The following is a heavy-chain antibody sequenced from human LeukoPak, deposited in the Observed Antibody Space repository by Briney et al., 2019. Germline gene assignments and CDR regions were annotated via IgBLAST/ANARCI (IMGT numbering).Heavy chain of an antibody. CDR1: GGSINTPNYY. J-gene: IGHJ1*01. CDR2: IHHSGNT. V-gene: IGHV4-39*07. Sequence: SETLSLTCTVSGGSINTPNYYWGWIRQTPGKGLEWIGSIHHSGNTYYNPSLKSRVTISVDTSKNQFSLKVSSVTAADTAVYYCARPGDYYDSSGYNEYFQHWGQGTLVTVSS. D-gene: IGHD3-22*01. CDR3: ARPGDYYDSSGYNEYFQH.